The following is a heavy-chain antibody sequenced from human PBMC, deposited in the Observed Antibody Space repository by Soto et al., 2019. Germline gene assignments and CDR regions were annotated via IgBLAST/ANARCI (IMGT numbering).Heavy chain of an antibody. CDR2: ISDDSSYI. Sequence: GGSLRLSCAASGFMFSAYTMNWVRQAPGKGLEWLSSISDDSSYIDYADSLRGRFTVSRDNARNTLYLQMNSLRAEDTAVYYCARERAARPRGHNWFDPWGQGTLVTVSS. CDR3: ARERAARPRGHNWFDP. V-gene: IGHV3-21*04. D-gene: IGHD6-6*01. J-gene: IGHJ5*02. CDR1: GFMFSAYT.